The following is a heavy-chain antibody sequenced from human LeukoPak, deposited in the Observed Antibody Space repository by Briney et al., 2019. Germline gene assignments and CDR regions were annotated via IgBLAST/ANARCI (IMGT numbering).Heavy chain of an antibody. CDR2: IYGGGST. V-gene: IGHV3-53*01. Sequence: PGGSLRLSCAASGFTVSTNYVTWVRQAPGKGLEWVSVIYGGGSTFYADSVKGRFTISRDNSKNTLYLQMNSLRAEDTAVYYCARAPGPSRTSGAPGDWGQGTLLTVSS. D-gene: IGHD2-8*01. J-gene: IGHJ4*02. CDR3: ARAPGPSRTSGAPGD. CDR1: GFTVSTNY.